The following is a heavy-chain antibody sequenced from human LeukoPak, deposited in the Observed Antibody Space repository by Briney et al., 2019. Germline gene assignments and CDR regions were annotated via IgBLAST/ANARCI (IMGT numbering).Heavy chain of an antibody. D-gene: IGHD2-2*01. V-gene: IGHV3-33*01. Sequence: GGSLRLSCAASGFTFSSYGMHWVRQAPGKGLEWVAVIWYDGSNKYYADSVKGRFTISRDNSKNTLYLQMNSLRAEDTAVDYCAREDECSSTSCSSDYYYGMDVWGQGTTVTVSS. CDR1: GFTFSSYG. CDR3: AREDECSSTSCSSDYYYGMDV. J-gene: IGHJ6*02. CDR2: IWYDGSNK.